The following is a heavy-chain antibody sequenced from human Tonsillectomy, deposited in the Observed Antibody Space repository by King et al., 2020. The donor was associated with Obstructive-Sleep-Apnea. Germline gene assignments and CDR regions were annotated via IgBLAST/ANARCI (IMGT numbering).Heavy chain of an antibody. CDR2: IYYIGRP. V-gene: IGHV4-59*08. CDR3: ARGGYYYFDY. D-gene: IGHD3-22*01. Sequence: VQLQESGPGLVKPSETLSLTCTVSGGSISTYYWNWFRQPPGKGLECIVDIYYIGRPNSNPSLQGRVTLSVDKSKNQFSLNPSSVTAADTAVYYCARGGYYYFDYWGQGTLATVSS. CDR1: GGSISTYY. J-gene: IGHJ4*02.